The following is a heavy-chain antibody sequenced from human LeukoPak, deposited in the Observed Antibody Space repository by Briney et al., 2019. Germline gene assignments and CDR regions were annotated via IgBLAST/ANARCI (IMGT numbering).Heavy chain of an antibody. D-gene: IGHD4-17*01. CDR3: ARDIDYGDYVDAFDI. Sequence: PSGTLSLTCAVSGGSISSGGYYWSWIRQHPGKGLEWIGYIYYSGSTYYNPSLKSRVTISVDTSKNQFSLKLSSVTAADTAVYYCARDIDYGDYVDAFDIWGQGTMVTVSS. J-gene: IGHJ3*02. CDR1: GGSISSGGYY. CDR2: IYYSGST. V-gene: IGHV4-31*11.